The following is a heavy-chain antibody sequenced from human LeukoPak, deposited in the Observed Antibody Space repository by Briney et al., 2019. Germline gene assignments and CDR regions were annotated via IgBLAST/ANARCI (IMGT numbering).Heavy chain of an antibody. CDR3: ARLGYYDSSGYPPNDY. CDR2: INHSGST. Sequence: PSETLSLTCAVYGGSFSGYYWSWIRQPPGKGLEWIGEINHSGSTNYNPSLKSRVTISVDTSKNQCSLKLSSVTAADTAVYYCARLGYYDSSGYPPNDYWGQGTLVTVSS. CDR1: GGSFSGYY. D-gene: IGHD3-22*01. V-gene: IGHV4-34*01. J-gene: IGHJ4*02.